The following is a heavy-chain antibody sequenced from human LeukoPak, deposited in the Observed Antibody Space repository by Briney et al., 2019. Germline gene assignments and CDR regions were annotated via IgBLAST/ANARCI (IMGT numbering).Heavy chain of an antibody. V-gene: IGHV1-69*13. CDR2: IIPIFGTA. CDR3: ARNYGGKRPHYFDY. J-gene: IGHJ4*02. CDR1: GGTFSSYA. D-gene: IGHD4-23*01. Sequence: ASVKVSCKASGGTFSSYAISWVRQAPGQGLEWMGGIIPIFGTANYAQKFQGRVTITADESTSTAYMELSSLGSEDTAVYYCARNYGGKRPHYFDYWGQGTLVTVSS.